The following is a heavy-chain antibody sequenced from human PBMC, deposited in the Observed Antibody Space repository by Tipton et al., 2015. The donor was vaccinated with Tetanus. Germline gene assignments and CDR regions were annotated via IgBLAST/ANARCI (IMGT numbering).Heavy chain of an antibody. CDR2: VYHSGRP. J-gene: IGHJ4*02. V-gene: IGHV4-39*01. Sequence: TLSLTCSVSGGSIENYNYHWGWIRQTPGRGLEWIGTVYHSGRPNINPSLRSRVTISVDTSKNQFSLRLASVTAADTAVYYCARSKLLWFGESLSGFDSWGQGTLVTVSA. CDR3: ARSKLLWFGESLSGFDS. D-gene: IGHD3-10*01. CDR1: GGSIENYNYH.